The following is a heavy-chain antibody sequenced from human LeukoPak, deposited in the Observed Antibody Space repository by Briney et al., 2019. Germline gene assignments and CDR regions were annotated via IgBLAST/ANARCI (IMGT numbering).Heavy chain of an antibody. J-gene: IGHJ5*02. CDR1: GFTFSSYG. Sequence: QSGGSLRLSCAASGFTFSSYGMHWVRQAPGKGLEWVAVISYDGSNKYYADSVKGRFTISRDNSKNTLYLQMNSLRAEDTAVYYCAKLGIVVVPAANNNWFDPWGQGTLVTVSS. D-gene: IGHD2-2*01. V-gene: IGHV3-30*18. CDR2: ISYDGSNK. CDR3: AKLGIVVVPAANNNWFDP.